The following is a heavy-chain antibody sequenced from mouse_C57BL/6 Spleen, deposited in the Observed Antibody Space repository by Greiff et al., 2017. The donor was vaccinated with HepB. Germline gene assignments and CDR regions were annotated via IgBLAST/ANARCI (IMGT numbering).Heavy chain of an antibody. CDR2: ISSGVSYT. J-gene: IGHJ3*01. CDR3: ASPVVLAY. V-gene: IGHV5-6*01. D-gene: IGHD1-1*02. Sequence: EVQGVESGGDLVKPGGSLKLSCAASGFTFSSYGMSWVRQTPDKRLEWVATISSGVSYTYYPDSVKGRFTISRDNAKNTLYLQMSSLKSEDTAMYYGASPVVLAYWGQGTLVTVSA. CDR1: GFTFSSYG.